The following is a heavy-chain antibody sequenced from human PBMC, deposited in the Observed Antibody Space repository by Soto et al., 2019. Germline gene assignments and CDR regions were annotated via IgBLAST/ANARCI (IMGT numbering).Heavy chain of an antibody. D-gene: IGHD4-17*01. CDR1: GFSLSTGRMG. J-gene: IGHJ6*02. Sequence: SGPTLVNRTETLTLTCTVSGFSLSTGRMGVSWIRQPPGKALEWLAHIFSDNERSYSTSMQGRLTISKDPSGSQVVLSMTNLDPVDTDTYYCVRMNADSYHFYYAMDVWGQGTTVTVSS. CDR3: VRMNADSYHFYYAMDV. V-gene: IGHV2-26*01. CDR2: IFSDNER.